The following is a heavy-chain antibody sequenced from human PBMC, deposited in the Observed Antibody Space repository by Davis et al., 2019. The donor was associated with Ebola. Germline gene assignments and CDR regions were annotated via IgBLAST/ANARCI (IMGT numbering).Heavy chain of an antibody. CDR2: LSGSGSST. Sequence: GESLKISCAASGFTFSNYAMSWVRQAPGKGLEWVSALSGSGSSTYYADFVRGRFTISRDNSKNTLYLQMNSLRAEDTAVYYCARDLYCSSTSCYFDAFDIWGQGTMVTVSS. D-gene: IGHD2-2*01. V-gene: IGHV3-23*01. CDR3: ARDLYCSSTSCYFDAFDI. CDR1: GFTFSNYA. J-gene: IGHJ3*02.